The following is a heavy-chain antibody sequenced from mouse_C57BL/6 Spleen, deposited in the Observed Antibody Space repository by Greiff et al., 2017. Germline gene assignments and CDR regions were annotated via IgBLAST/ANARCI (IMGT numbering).Heavy chain of an antibody. CDR3: TRAGDYAYYAMDY. Sequence: EVHLVESGEGLVKPGGSLKLSCAASGFTFSSYAMSWVRQTPEKRLEWVAYISSGGDYIYYADTVKGRFTISRDNARNTLYLQMSSLKSEDTAMYYCTRAGDYAYYAMDYWGQGTSVTVSS. J-gene: IGHJ4*01. D-gene: IGHD2-4*01. CDR1: GFTFSSYA. V-gene: IGHV5-9-1*02. CDR2: ISSGGDYI.